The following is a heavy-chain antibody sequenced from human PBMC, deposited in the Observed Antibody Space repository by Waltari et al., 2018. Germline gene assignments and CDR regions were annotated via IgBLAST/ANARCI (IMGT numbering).Heavy chain of an antibody. CDR2: IDHSGST. D-gene: IGHD3-22*01. CDR1: GGSIRSGGYS. Sequence: QLQLQESGSGLVKPSQTLSLTCAVSGGSIRSGGYSWSCIRPPPVKGLGWGGYIDHSGSTDYNPSIKSRVTISVDRSKNQFSLKLSSVTAADTAVYYCDRDRGYYDSSGYSDAFDIWGQGTMVTVSS. V-gene: IGHV4-30-2*01. CDR3: DRDRGYYDSSGYSDAFDI. J-gene: IGHJ3*02.